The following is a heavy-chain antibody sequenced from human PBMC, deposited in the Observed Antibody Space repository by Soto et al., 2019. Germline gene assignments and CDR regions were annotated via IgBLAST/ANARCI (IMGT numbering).Heavy chain of an antibody. CDR1: GFTFDDYG. CDR2: INWNGGST. D-gene: IGHD6-13*01. Sequence: GGSLRLSCAASGFTFDDYGMSWVRQAPGKGLEWVSGINWNGGSTGYADSVKGRFTISRDNAKNSLYLQMNSLRAEDTALYHCALTRSSWYEGARWFDPWGQGTLVTVSS. J-gene: IGHJ5*02. CDR3: ALTRSSWYEGARWFDP. V-gene: IGHV3-20*01.